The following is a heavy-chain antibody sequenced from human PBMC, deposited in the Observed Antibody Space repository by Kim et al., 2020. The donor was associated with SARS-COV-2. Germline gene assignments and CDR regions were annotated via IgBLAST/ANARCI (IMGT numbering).Heavy chain of an antibody. V-gene: IGHV3-72*01. D-gene: IGHD6-19*01. CDR2: TRNKANSYTT. CDR1: GFTFSDHY. Sequence: GGSLRLSCAASGFTFSDHYMDWVRQAPGKGLEWVGRTRNKANSYTTEYAASVKGRFTISRDDSKNSLYLQMNSLKTEDTAVYYCARGPIAVAGTGYYYGMDVWGQGTTVTVSS. CDR3: ARGPIAVAGTGYYYGMDV. J-gene: IGHJ6*02.